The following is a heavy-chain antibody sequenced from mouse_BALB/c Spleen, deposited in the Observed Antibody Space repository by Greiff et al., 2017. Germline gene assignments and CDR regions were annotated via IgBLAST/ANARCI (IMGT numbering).Heavy chain of an antibody. CDR3: AREVGGLRGNWYFDV. Sequence: EVQLVESGGGLVKPGGSLKLSCAASGFTFSSYAMSWVRQTPEKRLEWVASISSGGSTYYPDSVKGRFTISRDNARNILYLQMSSLRSEDTAMYYCAREVGGLRGNWYFDVWGAGTTVTVSS. V-gene: IGHV5-6-5*01. CDR1: GFTFSSYA. D-gene: IGHD2-4*01. CDR2: ISSGGST. J-gene: IGHJ1*01.